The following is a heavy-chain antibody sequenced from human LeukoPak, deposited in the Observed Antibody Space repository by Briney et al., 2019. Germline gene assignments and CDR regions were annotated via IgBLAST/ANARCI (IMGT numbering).Heavy chain of an antibody. CDR2: ISYDGSNK. CDR1: GFTFSSYG. CDR3: AKDGMDV. J-gene: IGHJ6*02. Sequence: GGSLRLSCAASGFTFSSYGMHWVRQAPGKGLEWVAVISYDGSNKYYADSVKGRFTISRDNSKNTLYLQMNSLRAEDTAVYYCAKDGMDVWGQGTMVTVSS. V-gene: IGHV3-30*18.